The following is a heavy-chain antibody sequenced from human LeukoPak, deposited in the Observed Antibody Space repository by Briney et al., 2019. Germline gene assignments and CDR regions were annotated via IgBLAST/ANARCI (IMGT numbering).Heavy chain of an antibody. V-gene: IGHV1-46*01. CDR2: INPSGGST. Sequence: GASVKVSCKASGYTFTSYYMHWVRQAPGQGLEWMGIINPSGGSTSYAQKFQGRVTMTRDTSTSTVYMELSSLRSEDTAVYYCATDKMLVWGGTDYYFDYWGQGTLVTVSS. D-gene: IGHD3-10*01. J-gene: IGHJ4*02. CDR1: GYTFTSYY. CDR3: ATDKMLVWGGTDYYFDY.